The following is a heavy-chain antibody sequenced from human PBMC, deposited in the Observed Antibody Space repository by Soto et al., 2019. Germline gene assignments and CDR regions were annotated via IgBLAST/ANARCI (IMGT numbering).Heavy chain of an antibody. J-gene: IGHJ4*02. CDR1: GFTFSSYA. D-gene: IGHD4-17*01. V-gene: IGHV3-30-3*01. Sequence: GGSLRLSCAASGFTFSSYAMHWVRQAPGKGLEWVAVISYDGSNKYYADSVKGRFTISRDNSKNTLYLQMNSLRAEDTAVYYCARDSMTTATTTPDYWGQGTLVTVSS. CDR2: ISYDGSNK. CDR3: ARDSMTTATTTPDY.